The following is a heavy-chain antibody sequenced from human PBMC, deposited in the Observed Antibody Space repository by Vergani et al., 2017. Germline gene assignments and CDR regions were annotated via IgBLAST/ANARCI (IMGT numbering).Heavy chain of an antibody. CDR1: GFTFSSYA. CDR2: ISGSGGST. CDR3: AKDPKYSYGYQTNWFDP. D-gene: IGHD5-18*01. Sequence: EVQLVESGGGLVQPGGSLRLSCAASGFTFSSYAMSWVRQAPGKGLEWVSAISGSGGSTYYADSVKGRFTIARDNSKNTLYLQMNSLRAEDTAVYYCAKDPKYSYGYQTNWFDPWGQGTLVTVSS. J-gene: IGHJ5*02. V-gene: IGHV3-23*04.